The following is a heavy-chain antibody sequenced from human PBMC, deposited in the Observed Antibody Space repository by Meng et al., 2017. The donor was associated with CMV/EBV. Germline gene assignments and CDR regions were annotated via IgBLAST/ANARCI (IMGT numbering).Heavy chain of an antibody. J-gene: IGHJ4*02. CDR1: GGTSNTYA. Sequence: QVQLVQSGAEVKKPGSSVKVSCKASGGTSNTYAITWVRQAPGQGLEWMGRIIPVLGIAIYAQKFQGRVIITADKSTSTAYMELSSLRSEDTAMYYCTRNGFPEGGYYFDYWDQGTLVTVSS. V-gene: IGHV1-69*02. CDR3: TRNGFPEGGYYFDY. CDR2: IIPVLGIA. D-gene: IGHD2-15*01.